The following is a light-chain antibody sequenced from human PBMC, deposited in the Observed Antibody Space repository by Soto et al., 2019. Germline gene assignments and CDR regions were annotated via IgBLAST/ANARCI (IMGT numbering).Light chain of an antibody. CDR3: QQYSSSPYT. V-gene: IGKV3-20*01. CDR2: GAS. CDR1: QSVSTSS. Sequence: EIVLTQSPGTLSLSPGERATLSCRASQSVSTSSLAWYQQKPGQAPRLLIYGASSRATGIPDRVSGSGSGADFTLSISRLEPEDFAMYYCQQYSSSPYTFGQGTKLAIK. J-gene: IGKJ2*01.